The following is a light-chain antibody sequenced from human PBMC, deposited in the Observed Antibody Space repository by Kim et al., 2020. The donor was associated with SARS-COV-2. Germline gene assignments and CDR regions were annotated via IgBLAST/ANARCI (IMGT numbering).Light chain of an antibody. J-gene: IGLJ1*01. Sequence: SSELTQDPAVSVALGQTDRITCQGDSLRSYYASWYQQKPGQAPVLVIYGKNNRPSGIPDRFSGSSSGNTASLTITGAQAEDEADYYCNSRDSSGNPLYVF. CDR1: SLRSYY. CDR2: GKN. CDR3: NSRDSSGNPLYV. V-gene: IGLV3-19*01.